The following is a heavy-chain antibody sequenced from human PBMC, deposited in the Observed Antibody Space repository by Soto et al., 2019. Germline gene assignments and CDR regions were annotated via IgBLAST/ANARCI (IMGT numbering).Heavy chain of an antibody. CDR3: ARGARYYDILTGYLNNWFDP. CDR1: GGTISSYY. D-gene: IGHD3-9*01. V-gene: IGHV4-59*01. CDR2: IYYSGST. Sequence: SETLSLTWTVSGGTISSYYWSWIRQPPGKGLEWIGYIYYSGSTNYNPSLKSRVTISVDTSKNQFSLKLSSVTAADTAVYYCARGARYYDILTGYLNNWFDPWGQGTLVTVSS. J-gene: IGHJ5*02.